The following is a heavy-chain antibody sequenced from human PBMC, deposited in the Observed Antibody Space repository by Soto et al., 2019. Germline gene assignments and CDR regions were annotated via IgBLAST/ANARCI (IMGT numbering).Heavy chain of an antibody. D-gene: IGHD3-22*01. CDR3: ATPPRDYYDDSAHHGATN. Sequence: GGSLRLSCAASGFTFSTYTMNWVRQAPGKGLEWISYISSSGSPIYYADSVKGRFTISRDNAKNSLYLQMNSLRDEDTAVYYCATPPRDYYDDSAHHGATNWGQGTLVTVSS. CDR1: GFTFSTYT. V-gene: IGHV3-48*02. J-gene: IGHJ4*02. CDR2: ISSSGSPI.